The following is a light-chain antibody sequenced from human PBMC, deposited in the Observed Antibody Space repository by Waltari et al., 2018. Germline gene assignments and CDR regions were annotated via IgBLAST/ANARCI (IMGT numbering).Light chain of an antibody. V-gene: IGLV6-57*04. J-gene: IGLJ3*02. CDR1: RGSLAANF. CDR2: DDN. Sequence: NFMLTQPHSVSESPGKTINISCTRSRGSLAANFGQSYQQRPGRAPTILIYDDNQRASGVPDRFSGSIDRSSNSASLTISALKPEDEADYYCQSYDNLNTVFGGGTKLTVL. CDR3: QSYDNLNTV.